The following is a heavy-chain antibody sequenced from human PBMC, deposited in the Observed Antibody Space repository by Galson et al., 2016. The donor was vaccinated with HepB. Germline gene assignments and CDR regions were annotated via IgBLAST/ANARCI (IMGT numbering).Heavy chain of an antibody. J-gene: IGHJ6*02. Sequence: SVKVSCKASGGTFSTYAITWVRQAPGQGLEWMGGIIPIFGTANYAQTFQGRVTITAEESTTTVYMELSSLRSEDTAVYYCARDPGYCDSFSCFDYYYYAMDVWGQGTAVTVSS. V-gene: IGHV1-69*13. CDR1: GGTFSTYA. D-gene: IGHD2-2*01. CDR3: ARDPGYCDSFSCFDYYYYAMDV. CDR2: IIPIFGTA.